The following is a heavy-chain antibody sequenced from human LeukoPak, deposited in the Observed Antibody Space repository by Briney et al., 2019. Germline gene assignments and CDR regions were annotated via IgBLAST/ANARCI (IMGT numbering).Heavy chain of an antibody. J-gene: IGHJ5*02. Sequence: SETLSLTCAVYGGSFSVYYWSWIRQPPGKGLEWIGEINHSGSTNYNPSLKSRVTISVDTSKNQFSLKLSSVTAADTAVYYCARLTRRVASYDFWSGYINWFDPWGQGTLVTVSS. CDR3: ARLTRRVASYDFWSGYINWFDP. D-gene: IGHD3-3*01. CDR2: INHSGST. V-gene: IGHV4-34*01. CDR1: GGSFSVYY.